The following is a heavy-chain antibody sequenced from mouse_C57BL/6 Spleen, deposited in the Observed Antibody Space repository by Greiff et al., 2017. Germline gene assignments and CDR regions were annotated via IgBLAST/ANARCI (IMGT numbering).Heavy chain of an antibody. Sequence: EVQLQQSGPELVKPGASVKISCKASGYTFTDYYMNWVKQSHGKSLEWIGDINPNNGGTSYNQKFKGKATLTVDKSSSTAYMELRSLTSEDSAVYYCARPLDYYGSSFYAMDYWGQGTSVTVSS. CDR1: GYTFTDYY. CDR2: INPNNGGT. V-gene: IGHV1-26*01. J-gene: IGHJ4*01. D-gene: IGHD1-1*01. CDR3: ARPLDYYGSSFYAMDY.